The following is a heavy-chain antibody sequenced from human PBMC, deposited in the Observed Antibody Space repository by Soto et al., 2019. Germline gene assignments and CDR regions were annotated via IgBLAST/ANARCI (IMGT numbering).Heavy chain of an antibody. J-gene: IGHJ3*02. CDR2: ISWDGGST. CDR3: AKLDDSSGDDAFDI. Sequence: HPGGSLRISCAASGFTFDDYTMHWVRQAPGKGLEWVSLISWDGGSTYYADSVKGRFTISRDNSKNSLYLQMNSLRTEDTALYYCAKLDDSSGDDAFDIWGQGTMVTVSS. CDR1: GFTFDDYT. V-gene: IGHV3-43*01. D-gene: IGHD3-22*01.